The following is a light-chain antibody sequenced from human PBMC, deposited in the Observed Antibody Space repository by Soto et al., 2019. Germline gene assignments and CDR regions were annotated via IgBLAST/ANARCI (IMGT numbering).Light chain of an antibody. J-gene: IGLJ1*01. CDR1: SSDVGSYSL. CDR2: EVS. Sequence: ALTQPASVSGSPGESITISCTGTSSDVGSYSLVSWYQQHPGKAPKLMIYEVSKRPSGVSNRFSGSKSGNTASLTISGLQGEDEADYYCCSYAGSSTYVFGTGTKVTVL. CDR3: CSYAGSSTYV. V-gene: IGLV2-23*02.